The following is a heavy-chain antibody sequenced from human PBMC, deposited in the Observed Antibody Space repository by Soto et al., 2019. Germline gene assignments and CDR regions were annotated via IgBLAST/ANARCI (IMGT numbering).Heavy chain of an antibody. J-gene: IGHJ4*02. CDR1: GFSFSSYA. CDR2: ISGSGGST. Sequence: GGPLRLSCAASGFSFSSYAMNWVRQAPGKGLEWVSAISGSGGSTYYADSVKGRFIISRDISKNTLYLQMNSLRAEDTAVYYCAKDSGSWPYYSDYWGQGTLVTVSS. CDR3: AKDSGSWPYYSDY. D-gene: IGHD6-13*01. V-gene: IGHV3-23*01.